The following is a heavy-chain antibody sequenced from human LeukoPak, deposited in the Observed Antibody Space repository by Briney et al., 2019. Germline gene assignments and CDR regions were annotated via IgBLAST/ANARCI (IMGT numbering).Heavy chain of an antibody. CDR3: TKDKPTDNYGMDV. CDR2: ISWNSGSI. J-gene: IGHJ6*02. Sequence: PGRSLRLSCAASGFTSDDYAMHWVRQAPGKGLEWVSGISWNSGSIGYADSVKGRFTISRDNAKNSLFLQMNSLRAEDTALYYCTKDKPTDNYGMDVWGQGTTVTVSS. V-gene: IGHV3-9*02. D-gene: IGHD4-17*01. CDR1: GFTSDDYA.